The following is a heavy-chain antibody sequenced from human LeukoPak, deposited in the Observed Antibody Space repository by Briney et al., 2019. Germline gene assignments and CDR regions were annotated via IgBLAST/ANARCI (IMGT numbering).Heavy chain of an antibody. V-gene: IGHV4-34*01. CDR1: GGSFSGYY. D-gene: IGHD6-13*01. Sequence: SETLSLTCAVYGGSFSGYYWSWIRQPPGKGLEWIGEINHSGSTNYNPSLKSRVTMSVDTSKNQFSLKLSSVTAADTAVYYCARGDSSWYGGYNWFDPWGQGTLVTVSS. CDR2: INHSGST. CDR3: ARGDSSWYGGYNWFDP. J-gene: IGHJ5*02.